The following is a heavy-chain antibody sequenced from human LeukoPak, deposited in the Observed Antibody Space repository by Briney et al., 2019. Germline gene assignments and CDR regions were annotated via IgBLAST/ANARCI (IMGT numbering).Heavy chain of an antibody. CDR1: GGSFSGYY. J-gene: IGHJ4*02. CDR3: VSGDGRGYGSEC. D-gene: IGHD5-18*01. CDR2: INHSGST. V-gene: IGHV4-34*01. Sequence: SETLSLTCAVYGGSFSGYYWSWIRQPPGKGLEWIGEINHSGSTNYNPSLKSRVTISVDTSKNQFSLKLSSVTAEDTAVYYCVSGDGRGYGSECWGQGTLVTVSS.